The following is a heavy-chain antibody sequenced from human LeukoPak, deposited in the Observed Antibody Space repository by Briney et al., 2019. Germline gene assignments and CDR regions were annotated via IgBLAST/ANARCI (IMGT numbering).Heavy chain of an antibody. Sequence: GSLRLSCAASGFTVSSNYMSWVRQAPGKGLQWVSVIYSNTSAYYADSVKGRFTISRHNSKNTLYLQMTSLRAEDTAVYYCARDIPVDSRSSVPKPVRDSWGQGTLVTVSS. CDR1: GFTVSSNY. D-gene: IGHD6-6*01. CDR3: ARDIPVDSRSSVPKPVRDS. J-gene: IGHJ5*02. CDR2: IYSNTSA. V-gene: IGHV3-53*01.